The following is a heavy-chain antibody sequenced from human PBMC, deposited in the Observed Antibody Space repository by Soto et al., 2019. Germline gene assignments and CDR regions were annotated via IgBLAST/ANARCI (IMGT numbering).Heavy chain of an antibody. J-gene: IGHJ4*02. CDR2: IYNSGRT. D-gene: IGHD2-2*01. CDR1: GGSISNNIYH. CDR3: ARHPVYATGWQIDY. V-gene: IGHV4-39*01. Sequence: SETLSLTCTVSGGSISNNIYHLGWIRKPPGKGLEWIGRIYNSGRTYYNASLKSRVSISIDTSKNQFSLKLTSVTAADTAVYYCARHPVYATGWQIDYWGQGALVTVSS.